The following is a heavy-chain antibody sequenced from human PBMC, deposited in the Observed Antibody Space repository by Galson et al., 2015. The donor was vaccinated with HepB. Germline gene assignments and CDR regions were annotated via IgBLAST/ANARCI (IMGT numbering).Heavy chain of an antibody. V-gene: IGHV3-23*01. CDR2: ISGSGGST. CDR3: ATKNDYDFWSGRNDY. J-gene: IGHJ4*02. Sequence: SLRLSCAASGFTFSSYAMSWVRQAPGKGLEWVSAISGSGGSTYYADSVKGRFTISRDNSKNTLYLQMNSLRAEDTAVYYCATKNDYDFWSGRNDYWGQGTLVTVSS. CDR1: GFTFSSYA. D-gene: IGHD3-3*01.